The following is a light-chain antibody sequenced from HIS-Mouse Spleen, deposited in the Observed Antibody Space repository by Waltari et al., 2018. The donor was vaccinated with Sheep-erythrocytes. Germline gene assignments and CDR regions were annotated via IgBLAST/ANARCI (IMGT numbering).Light chain of an antibody. V-gene: IGLV3-1*01. CDR2: QDS. CDR3: QAWDSSTVV. CDR1: KLGDKY. J-gene: IGLJ2*01. Sequence: SYELTQPPSVSVSPGQTASITCSGDKLGDKYACWYQQKPGQSPVLVIYQDSKRPSGNPARFSGSNSGNAATLTISGTQAMEEADYYCQAWDSSTVVFGGGTKLTVL.